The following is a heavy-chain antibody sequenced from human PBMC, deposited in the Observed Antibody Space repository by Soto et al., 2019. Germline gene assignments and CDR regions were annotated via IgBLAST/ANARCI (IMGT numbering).Heavy chain of an antibody. J-gene: IGHJ6*02. CDR2: ISGSGGST. D-gene: IGHD2-2*01. Sequence: GGSLRLSCAASGFTFSSYAMSWVRQAPGKGLEWVSAISGSGGSTYYADSVKGRFTISRDNSKNTLYLQMNSLRAEETAVYYCAKGREGYQLLSSYYYYGMDVWGQGTTVTVSS. CDR3: AKGREGYQLLSSYYYYGMDV. CDR1: GFTFSSYA. V-gene: IGHV3-23*01.